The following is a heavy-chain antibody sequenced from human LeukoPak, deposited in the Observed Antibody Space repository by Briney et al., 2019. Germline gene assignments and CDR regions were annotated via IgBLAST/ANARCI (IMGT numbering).Heavy chain of an antibody. CDR2: ISYTGST. Sequence: SETLSLTCTISGGSIGGDHWSWIRQAPGEVLEWIGYISYTGSTSYNPSLRSRVTISLNTPENQFSLRLTSVTAADTAVYYCARAVTGTSLVDYWGQGTLVTVSS. CDR3: ARAVTGTSLVDY. CDR1: GGSIGGDH. D-gene: IGHD6-19*01. V-gene: IGHV4-59*08. J-gene: IGHJ4*02.